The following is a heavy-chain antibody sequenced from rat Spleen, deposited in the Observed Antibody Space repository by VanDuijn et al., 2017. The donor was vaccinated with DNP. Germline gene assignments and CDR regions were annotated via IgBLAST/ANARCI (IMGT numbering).Heavy chain of an antibody. Sequence: EVQLVESGGDPVQPGRSLTLSCVVSGFTFNKDWMTWVRQVPGKGLEWIASITTGGEITYYPDSVKGRFTISRDNAKRTLYLQMDSLRSEDTATYYCATEDYFDYWGQGVTVTVSS. V-gene: IGHV5-31*01. D-gene: IGHD1-11*01. J-gene: IGHJ2*01. CDR1: GFTFNKDW. CDR3: ATEDYFDY. CDR2: ITTGGEIT.